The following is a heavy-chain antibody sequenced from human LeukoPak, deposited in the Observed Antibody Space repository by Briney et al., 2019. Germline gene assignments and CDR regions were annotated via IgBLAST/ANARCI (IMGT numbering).Heavy chain of an antibody. Sequence: GGSLRLSCAASGFTFSTTAMGWVRQAPGKGLEWLSVISGSGDNTVMSGSGENTYYADSVKGRFTISRDNAKNTLYLQMNSLRDDDTAVYYCVRDNGGEHLWGQGTLVTVSS. V-gene: IGHV3-23*01. D-gene: IGHD3-16*01. CDR1: GFTFSTTA. CDR3: VRDNGGEHL. CDR2: ISGSGDNTVMSGSGENT. J-gene: IGHJ4*02.